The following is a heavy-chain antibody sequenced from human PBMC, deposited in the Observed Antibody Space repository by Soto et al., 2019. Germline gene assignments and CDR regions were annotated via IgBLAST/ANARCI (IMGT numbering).Heavy chain of an antibody. Sequence: ASVKVSCKASQYTFTNYYLHWVRQAPGQRPEWMGWINNGGGTIYAQKFQGRLTMTRDTYITTAYMQLSRLSSDDTAFYYCATTRAWSPFLDDWGEGTMVLVSS. V-gene: IGHV1-2*02. CDR3: ATTRAWSPFLDD. D-gene: IGHD1-1*01. CDR2: INNGGGT. J-gene: IGHJ4*02. CDR1: QYTFTNYY.